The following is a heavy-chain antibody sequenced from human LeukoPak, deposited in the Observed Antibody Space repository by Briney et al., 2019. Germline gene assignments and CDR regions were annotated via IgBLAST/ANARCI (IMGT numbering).Heavy chain of an antibody. CDR3: VRAMAPLDTFNYQYAMDV. CDR1: GGTSRSYA. CDR2: IIPILGVA. V-gene: IGHV1-69*04. Sequence: SVKVSCKASGGTSRSYAISWVRQAPGQGLEWMGRIIPILGVANFAQKFQGRVSITADKSTSTAYMELSSLRSEDTAVYYCVRAMAPLDTFNYQYAMDVWGQGTMVTVSS. D-gene: IGHD5-24*01. J-gene: IGHJ6*02.